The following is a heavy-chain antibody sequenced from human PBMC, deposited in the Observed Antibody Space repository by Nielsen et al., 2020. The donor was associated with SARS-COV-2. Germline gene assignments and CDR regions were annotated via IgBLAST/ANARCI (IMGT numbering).Heavy chain of an antibody. V-gene: IGHV3-7*01. CDR1: GFTFSSYW. Sequence: GALKISCAASGFTFSSYWMSWVRQAPGKGLEWVANIKQDGSEKYYVDSVKGRFTISRDNAKNSLYLQMNSLRAEDTAVYYCARGEQWLVQGGYFDYWGQGTLVTVSS. CDR2: IKQDGSEK. D-gene: IGHD6-19*01. J-gene: IGHJ4*02. CDR3: ARGEQWLVQGGYFDY.